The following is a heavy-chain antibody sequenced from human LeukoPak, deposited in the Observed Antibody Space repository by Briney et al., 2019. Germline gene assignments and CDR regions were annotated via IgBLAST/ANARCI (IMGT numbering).Heavy chain of an antibody. D-gene: IGHD3-22*01. Sequence: GGSLRLSCAASGFTFSSYAMSWVRQAPGKGLEWVSAISGSGGSTYYADSVEGRFTISRDNSKNTLYLQMNSLRAEDTAVYYCAKDPADYYDSSGYDGNWFDPWGQGTLVTVSS. CDR1: GFTFSSYA. CDR2: ISGSGGST. V-gene: IGHV3-23*01. J-gene: IGHJ5*02. CDR3: AKDPADYYDSSGYDGNWFDP.